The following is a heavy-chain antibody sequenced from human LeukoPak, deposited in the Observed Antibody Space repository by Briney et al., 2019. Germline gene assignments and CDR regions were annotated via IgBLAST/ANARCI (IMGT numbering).Heavy chain of an antibody. V-gene: IGHV1-69*05. Sequence: GASVKVSCKASGGTFSSYVISWVRQAPGQGLEWMGGIIPIFGTANYAQKFQGRVTITTDKSTSTAYMELSSLRSEDTAVYYCASGGRGQLRGDYWGQGTLVTVSS. J-gene: IGHJ4*02. CDR2: IIPIFGTA. CDR3: ASGGRGQLRGDY. D-gene: IGHD3-16*01. CDR1: GGTFSSYV.